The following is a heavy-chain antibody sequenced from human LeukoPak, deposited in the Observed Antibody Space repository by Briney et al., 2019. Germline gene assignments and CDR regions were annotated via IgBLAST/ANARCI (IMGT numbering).Heavy chain of an antibody. Sequence: SETLSLTCTVSGGSITTYYWNWIRQPPGKGLEWIGHRYYSGDTNYNPSLKSRVAISVDTSKNQFSLKLSSVTAADTAVYYCAMSITMIIVIIKRPPTIDYWGQGTLVTVSS. CDR1: GGSITTYY. J-gene: IGHJ4*02. V-gene: IGHV4-59*12. CDR2: RYYSGDT. D-gene: IGHD3-22*01. CDR3: AMSITMIIVIIKRPPTIDY.